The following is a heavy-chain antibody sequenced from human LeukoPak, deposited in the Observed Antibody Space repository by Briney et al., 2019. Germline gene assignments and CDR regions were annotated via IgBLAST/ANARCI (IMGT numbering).Heavy chain of an antibody. CDR3: ARSGYAFGADAFDI. J-gene: IGHJ3*02. D-gene: IGHD3-16*01. CDR1: GDSISRYY. CDR2: VYYSGST. Sequence: SETLSLTCTVSGDSISRYYWGWIRQPPGKGLEWIGYVYYSGSTQYNPSLNSRVTISVATSKRQFSLRLTSVTAADTAVYYCARSGYAFGADAFDIWGQGAMVAVPS. V-gene: IGHV4-59*08.